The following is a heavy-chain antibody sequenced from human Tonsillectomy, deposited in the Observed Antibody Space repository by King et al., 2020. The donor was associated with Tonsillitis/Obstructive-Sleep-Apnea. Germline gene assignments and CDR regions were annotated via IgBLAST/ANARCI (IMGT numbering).Heavy chain of an antibody. CDR1: GFTFSNYA. CDR2: ISYDGSNK. D-gene: IGHD3-22*01. Sequence: VQLVESGGGVVQPGRSLRLSCAASGFTFSNYAIHWVRQAPGKGLEWVAVISYDGSNKYHADSVKGRFTNSRDNSKNTLDLQMNSLRVEDTAVYYCAREGIYDSSGYDDAFDIWGQGTMVTVSS. V-gene: IGHV3-30*04. CDR3: AREGIYDSSGYDDAFDI. J-gene: IGHJ3*02.